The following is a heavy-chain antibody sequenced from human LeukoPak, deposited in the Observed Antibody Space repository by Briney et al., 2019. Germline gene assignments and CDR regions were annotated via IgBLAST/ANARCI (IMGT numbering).Heavy chain of an antibody. CDR3: ASLITIFGVVTQEDGMDV. CDR2: IKQDETEK. D-gene: IGHD3-3*01. V-gene: IGHV3-7*01. CDR1: GFTFSNFW. Sequence: GGSLRLSCTASGFTFSNFWMGWVRQAPGKGLEWVANIKQDETEKFYLGSVKGRFTISRDNAKNSLYLQMNSLRAEDTAVYYCASLITIFGVVTQEDGMDVWGQGTTVTVSS. J-gene: IGHJ6*02.